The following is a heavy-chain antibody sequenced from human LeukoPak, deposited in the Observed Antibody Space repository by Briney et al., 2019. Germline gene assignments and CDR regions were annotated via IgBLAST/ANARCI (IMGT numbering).Heavy chain of an antibody. CDR1: GFTFSSYG. CDR2: IRYDGSNK. V-gene: IGHV3-30*02. CDR3: ARVGHIVGATTGFDY. D-gene: IGHD1-26*01. J-gene: IGHJ4*02. Sequence: GGSLRLSCAASGFTFSSYGMHWVRQAPGKGLEWVAFIRYDGSNKYYADSVKGRFTISRDNSKNTLYLQMNSLRAEDTAVYYCARVGHIVGATTGFDYWGQGTLVTVSS.